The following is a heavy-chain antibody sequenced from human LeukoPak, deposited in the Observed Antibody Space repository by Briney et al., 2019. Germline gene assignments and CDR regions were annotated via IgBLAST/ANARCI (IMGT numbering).Heavy chain of an antibody. J-gene: IGHJ4*02. D-gene: IGHD1-26*01. Sequence: ASVKLSCKLSGVILTGDVIHWGREAPGQGLESWGWLSPTSGVTNYAQKCTCRVTVTRDTSISTTYMELSCATSDDTAVPYCVRETYSGSYRPLPYWGQGTLVTVSS. CDR3: VRETYSGSYRPLPY. CDR1: GVILTGDV. V-gene: IGHV1-2*02. CDR2: LSPTSGVT.